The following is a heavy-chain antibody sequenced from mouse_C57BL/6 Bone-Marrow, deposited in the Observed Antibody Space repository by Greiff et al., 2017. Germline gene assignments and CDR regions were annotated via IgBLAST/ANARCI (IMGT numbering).Heavy chain of an antibody. CDR1: GYTFPSYW. CDR3: AREGTAYYSTWFAY. J-gene: IGHJ3*01. Sequence: QVKLQQPGAELVKPGASVKLSCKASGYTFPSYWMQWVKQRPGQGLEWIGEIDPSDRYTNYNQKFKGKATLTVDTPSSTAYMQLSSLTSEDSAVYYCAREGTAYYSTWFAYWGQGTLVTVSA. D-gene: IGHD2-5*01. CDR2: IDPSDRYT. V-gene: IGHV1-50*01.